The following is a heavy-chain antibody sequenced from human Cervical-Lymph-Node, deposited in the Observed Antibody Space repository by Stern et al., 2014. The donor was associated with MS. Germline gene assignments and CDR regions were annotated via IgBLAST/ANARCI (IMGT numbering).Heavy chain of an antibody. Sequence: EVQLVESGGGLVQPGRSLRLSCAASGFTFDEYAMHWVRQAPGKGLEWVSGIRCNRGNIVYADSVKGRFTISRDNAKNSLYLQMNSLRAEDTAFYYCAKDTGGAVAGPDFDVWGQGTTVTVSS. CDR3: AKDTGGAVAGPDFDV. CDR2: IRCNRGNI. J-gene: IGHJ6*02. D-gene: IGHD6-19*01. CDR1: GFTFDEYA. V-gene: IGHV3-9*01.